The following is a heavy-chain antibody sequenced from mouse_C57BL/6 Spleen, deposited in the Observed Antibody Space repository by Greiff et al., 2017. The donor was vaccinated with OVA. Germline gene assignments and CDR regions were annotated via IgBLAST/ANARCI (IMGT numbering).Heavy chain of an antibody. V-gene: IGHV1-80*01. J-gene: IGHJ4*01. CDR2: IYPGDGDT. Sequence: QVQLQQSGAELVKPGASVKISCKASGYAFSSYWMNWVKQRPGKGLEWIGQIYPGDGDTNYNGKFKGKATLTADKSSSTAYMQLSSLTSEDSAVYCCAREGGLRGEYYYAMDYWGQGTSVTVSS. CDR1: GYAFSSYW. D-gene: IGHD2-4*01. CDR3: AREGGLRGEYYYAMDY.